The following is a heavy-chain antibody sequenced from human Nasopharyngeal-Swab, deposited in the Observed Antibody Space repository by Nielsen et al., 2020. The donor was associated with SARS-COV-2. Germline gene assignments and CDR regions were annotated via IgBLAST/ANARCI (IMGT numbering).Heavy chain of an antibody. V-gene: IGHV5-51*01. CDR2: IYPGDSDT. Sequence: AESLKISCKGSGYIFTSYWIGWVRQMPGKGLEWMGIIYPGDSDTRYSPSFQGQVTISADKSISTAYLQWSSLKASDTAMYYCARQGREGCSGGSCYYYGMDVWGQGTTVTVSS. J-gene: IGHJ6*02. D-gene: IGHD2-15*01. CDR1: GYIFTSYW. CDR3: ARQGREGCSGGSCYYYGMDV.